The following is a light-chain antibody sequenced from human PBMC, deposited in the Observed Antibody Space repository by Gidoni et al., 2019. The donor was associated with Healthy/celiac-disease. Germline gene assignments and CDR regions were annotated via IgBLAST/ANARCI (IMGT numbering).Light chain of an antibody. J-gene: IGKJ1*01. Sequence: EIVMTQYQATLSVSPGERASLSCRASQSVSSNLAWYQQKPGQAPRLLIYGASTRATGIPARFSGSGSGTAFTLTISSLQSEDFAVYYCQQYNNWPPWTFGQGTKVEIK. CDR1: QSVSSN. CDR2: GAS. V-gene: IGKV3-15*01. CDR3: QQYNNWPPWT.